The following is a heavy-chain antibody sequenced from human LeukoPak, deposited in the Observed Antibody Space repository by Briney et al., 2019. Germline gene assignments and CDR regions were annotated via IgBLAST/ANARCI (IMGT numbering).Heavy chain of an antibody. D-gene: IGHD3-22*01. CDR3: ARDPIAYSSGGQGAFDI. J-gene: IGHJ3*02. Sequence: ASVKVSCKASGYIFNSYGISWVRQAPGQGLEWMGWIGAFNGNTHYAQKLQGRVTMTTDTSTRTAYMELRSLRSDDTAVYYCARDPIAYSSGGQGAFDIWCQGTMVTVSS. V-gene: IGHV1-18*01. CDR1: GYIFNSYG. CDR2: IGAFNGNT.